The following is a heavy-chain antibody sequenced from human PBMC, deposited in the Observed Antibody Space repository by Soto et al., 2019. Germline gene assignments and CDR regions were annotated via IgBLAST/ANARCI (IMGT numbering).Heavy chain of an antibody. J-gene: IGHJ3*02. CDR1: GYTFTGYY. V-gene: IGHV1-2*02. Sequence: ASVKVSCKASGYTFTGYYMHWVRQAPGQGLEWMGWINPNSGNTNYAQKFQGRVTMTRNTSISTAYMELSSLRSEDTAVYYCARGQKPSYDYIWGSYRTQDAFDIWGQGTMVTVSS. CDR3: ARGQKPSYDYIWGSYRTQDAFDI. D-gene: IGHD3-16*02. CDR2: INPNSGNT.